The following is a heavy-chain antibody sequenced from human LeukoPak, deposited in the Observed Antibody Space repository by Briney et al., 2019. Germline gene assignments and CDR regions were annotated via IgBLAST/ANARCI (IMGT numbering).Heavy chain of an antibody. V-gene: IGHV3-23*01. D-gene: IGHD7-27*01. CDR2: ITTSDGNT. Sequence: GGSLRLSCAASGFTFSSYTMSWVRQAPGKGLEWVSTITTSDGNTYYADSVKGRFTVSRDNSKNTLYLQMDSLRAEDTAVYYCAKDGGLWVSAHWGDSWGRGTLVTVSS. J-gene: IGHJ4*02. CDR1: GFTFSSYT. CDR3: AKDGGLWVSAHWGDS.